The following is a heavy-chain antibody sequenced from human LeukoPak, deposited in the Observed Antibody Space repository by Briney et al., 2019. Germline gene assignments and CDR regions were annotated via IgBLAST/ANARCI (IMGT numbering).Heavy chain of an antibody. J-gene: IGHJ4*02. Sequence: GGSLRLSCAASGFXFNNYGMHWVRQAPGKGLEWVAVIWYDGSNKYYADSVKGRFTISRDNSKNTLYLQMNSLRAEDTAVYYCARGPYYFDYWGQGTLVTVSS. CDR1: GFXFNNYG. CDR3: ARGPYYFDY. V-gene: IGHV3-33*08. CDR2: IWYDGSNK.